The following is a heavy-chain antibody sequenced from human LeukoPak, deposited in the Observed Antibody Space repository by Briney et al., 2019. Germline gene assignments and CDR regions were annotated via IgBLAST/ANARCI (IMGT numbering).Heavy chain of an antibody. CDR1: GFTFSGYS. D-gene: IGHD3-16*01. J-gene: IGHJ4*02. CDR2: ISSFSGTI. V-gene: IGHV3-48*01. CDR3: ARDQGGVGY. Sequence: GGSLRLSCAASGFTFSGYSMNWVRQAPGKGLEWVSYISSFSGTINYADSVKGRFTISRDNAKNSLYLQMNSLRAEDTAVYYCARDQGGVGYWGQGTLVTVSS.